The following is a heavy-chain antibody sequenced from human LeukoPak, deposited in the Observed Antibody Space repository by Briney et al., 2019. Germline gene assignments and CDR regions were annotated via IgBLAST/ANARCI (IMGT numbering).Heavy chain of an antibody. V-gene: IGHV3-21*01. CDR2: ISSSSSYI. CDR3: ARDGSGIDAFDI. D-gene: IGHD3-3*01. CDR1: GGTFSSYS. Sequence: ASVKVSCKASGGTFSSYSMNWVRQAPGKGLEWVSSISSSSSYIYYADSVKGRFTISRDNAKNSLYLQMNSLRAEDTAVYYCARDGSGIDAFDIWGQGTMVTVSS. J-gene: IGHJ3*02.